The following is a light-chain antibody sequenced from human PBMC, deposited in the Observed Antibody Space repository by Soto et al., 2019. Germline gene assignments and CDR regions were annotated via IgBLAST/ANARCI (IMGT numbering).Light chain of an antibody. CDR3: CSYAGGASVV. CDR1: SSDIGRYNL. J-gene: IGLJ2*01. CDR2: EDI. V-gene: IGLV2-23*01. Sequence: QSALTQPASVSGSPGQSITISCTGTSSDIGRYNLVSWYQQHPGKAPKLIIYEDIGRPSGVSDRFSGSKSGNTASLTISGLQTEDEADYYCCSYAGGASVVFGGGTKLTVL.